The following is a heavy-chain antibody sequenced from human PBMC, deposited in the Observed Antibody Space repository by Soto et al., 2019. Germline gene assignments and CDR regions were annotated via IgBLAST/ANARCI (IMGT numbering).Heavy chain of an antibody. V-gene: IGHV4-31*03. J-gene: IGHJ4*02. Sequence: PWETRSLTCTVAAGSISSGGYYWSWIRQHPGKGLEWIGYIYYSGSTYYNPSLKSRVTISVDTSKNQFSLKLSSVTAADTAIYYCAKGLSPSYYDILTGPDFWGQGTLVTVSS. CDR3: AKGLSPSYYDILTGPDF. CDR1: AGSISSGGYY. D-gene: IGHD3-9*01. CDR2: IYYSGST.